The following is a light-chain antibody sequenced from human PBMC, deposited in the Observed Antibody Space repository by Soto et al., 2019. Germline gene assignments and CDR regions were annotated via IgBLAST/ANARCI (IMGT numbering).Light chain of an antibody. J-gene: IGKJ4*01. CDR3: QQYGSSLFT. CDR2: GAS. Sequence: EIVLTQSPGTLSLSPGERATLSCRASQTVSSSYLAWYQQQPGQAPRLLIYGASSRPTGVPDRFSGSGSGKEYNLTISRLEPEDFAVYYCQQYGSSLFTFGGGSKVEI. CDR1: QTVSSSY. V-gene: IGKV3-20*01.